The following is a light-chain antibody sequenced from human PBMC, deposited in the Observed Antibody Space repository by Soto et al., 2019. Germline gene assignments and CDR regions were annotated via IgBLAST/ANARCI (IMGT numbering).Light chain of an antibody. Sequence: QPVLTQSPSASASLGASVKLTCTLSSGHSSYAIAWHQQRPEKGPRYLMKLNSDGSHRKGDGTPDRFSGSSSGAERYLTIASLQSEDEADYYCQTWVTGIQVFGGGTKVTVL. CDR3: QTWVTGIQV. CDR2: LNSDGSH. J-gene: IGLJ2*01. CDR1: SGHSSYA. V-gene: IGLV4-69*01.